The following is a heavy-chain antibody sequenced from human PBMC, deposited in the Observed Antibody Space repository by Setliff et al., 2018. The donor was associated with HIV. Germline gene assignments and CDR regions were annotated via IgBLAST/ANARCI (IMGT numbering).Heavy chain of an antibody. J-gene: IGHJ6*03. CDR3: AHILQDPPLHFYYYFYMDV. V-gene: IGHV2-5*02. CDR2: IYWDDDK. D-gene: IGHD3-3*02. Sequence: GSGPTLVNPTQTLTLTCTFSGFSLSTSGVCVGWIRQPPGKALEWLALIYWDDDKRYSPSLKSRLTITKDTSKNQVVLTMTNMDPVDTATYYCAHILQDPPLHFYYYFYMDVWGKGTTVTVSS. CDR1: GFSLSTSGVC.